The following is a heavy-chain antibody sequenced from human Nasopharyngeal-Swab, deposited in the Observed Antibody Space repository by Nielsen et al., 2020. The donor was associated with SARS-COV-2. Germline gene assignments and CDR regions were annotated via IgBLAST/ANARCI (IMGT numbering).Heavy chain of an antibody. CDR1: GGTSSSYA. CDR3: ARGDTIFGKGSYDAFDI. V-gene: IGHV1-69*06. D-gene: IGHD3-3*01. CDR2: IIPIFGTA. Sequence: SVKVSCKASGGTSSSYAISWVRQAPGQGLEWMGGIIPIFGTANYAQKFQGRVTITADKSTSTAYMELSSLRSEDTAVYYCARGDTIFGKGSYDAFDIWGQGTMVTVSS. J-gene: IGHJ3*02.